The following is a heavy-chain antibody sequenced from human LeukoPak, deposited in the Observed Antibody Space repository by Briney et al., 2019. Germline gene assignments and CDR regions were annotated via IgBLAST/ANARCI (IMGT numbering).Heavy chain of an antibody. CDR1: GFTFSSYW. CDR3: ASTLWSYDY. CDR2: IKQDGSEQ. J-gene: IGHJ4*02. D-gene: IGHD3-16*01. Sequence: GVSLRLSCAASGFTFSSYWMSWVRQAPGKGLEWVANIKQDGSEQYYVDSVKGRFTISRDNAKNSLYLQMNSLRAEDTAVYYCASTLWSYDYWGQGTLVTVSS. V-gene: IGHV3-7*01.